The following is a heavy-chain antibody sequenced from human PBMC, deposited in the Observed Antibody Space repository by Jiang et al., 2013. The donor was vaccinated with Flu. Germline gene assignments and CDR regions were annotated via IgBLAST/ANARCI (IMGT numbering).Heavy chain of an antibody. CDR3: ARGRTQAQKNPRSYFDY. CDR2: IIPIFGTA. CDR1: GGTFSSYA. Sequence: GAEVKKPGSSVKVSCKASGGTFSSYAISWVRQAPGQGLEWMGGIIPIFGTANYAQKFQGRVTITADESTSTAYMELSSLRSEDTAVYYCARGRTQAQKNPRSYFDYWGQGTLVTVSS. J-gene: IGHJ4*02. V-gene: IGHV1-69*01.